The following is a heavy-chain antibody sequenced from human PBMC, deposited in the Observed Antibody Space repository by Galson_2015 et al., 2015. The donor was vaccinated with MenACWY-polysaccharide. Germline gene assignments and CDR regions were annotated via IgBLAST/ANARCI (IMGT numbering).Heavy chain of an antibody. CDR1: GYTFSSHD. CDR2: MNPNSGNT. CDR3: ARGSHYSYYCMDV. V-gene: IGHV1-8*01. J-gene: IGHJ6*03. Sequence: SVKVSCKASGYTFSSHDINWVRQAPGQGLEWMGWMNPNSGNTGYAQKFKGRVTMTRNTSITTAYMELSSLRSEDTAVYYCARGSHYSYYCMDVWAKGPRSSSP.